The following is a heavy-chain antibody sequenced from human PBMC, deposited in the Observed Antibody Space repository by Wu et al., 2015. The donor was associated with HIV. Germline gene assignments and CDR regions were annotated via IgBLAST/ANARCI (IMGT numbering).Heavy chain of an antibody. CDR2: INPTSISST. CDR1: GYIFTSYY. D-gene: IGHD5-24*01. CDR3: TERLRE. Sequence: QVQLVQSGAEVKKPGASVKVSCKASGYIFTSYYMHWVRQAPGQGLEWMGIINPTSISSTSYAQKFQGRLTMTRDTSTSTVYMELSRLRFDDTALYYCTERLREWGQGSLVTVSS. J-gene: IGHJ4*02. V-gene: IGHV1-46*01.